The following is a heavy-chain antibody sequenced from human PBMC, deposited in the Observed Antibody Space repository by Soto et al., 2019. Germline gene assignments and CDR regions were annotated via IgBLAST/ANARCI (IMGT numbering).Heavy chain of an antibody. CDR1: GFTFDDYA. J-gene: IGHJ4*01. CDR2: ISWNSGSI. D-gene: IGHD3-22*01. V-gene: IGHV3-9*01. Sequence: EVQLVESGGGLVQPGRSLRLSCAASGFTFDDYAMHWVRQAPGKGLEWVSGISWNSGSIGYADSVKGRFTISRDNAKNSLYLQMNSLRAEDTALYYCAKGEGSSGYYSLFEYWGHGTLVTVSS. CDR3: AKGEGSSGYYSLFEY.